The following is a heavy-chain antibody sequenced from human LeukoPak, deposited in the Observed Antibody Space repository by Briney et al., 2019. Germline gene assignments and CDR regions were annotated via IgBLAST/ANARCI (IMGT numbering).Heavy chain of an antibody. Sequence: GGSLRLSCAASGFTFSSDGMHWVRQAPGKGLEWVAFIRYDGSNKYYADSVEGRFTISRDNSKNTLYLQMNSLRAEDTAVYYCAKRDCSGGSCYGGNWFDPWGQGTLVTVSS. V-gene: IGHV3-30*02. CDR1: GFTFSSDG. CDR2: IRYDGSNK. CDR3: AKRDCSGGSCYGGNWFDP. J-gene: IGHJ5*02. D-gene: IGHD2-15*01.